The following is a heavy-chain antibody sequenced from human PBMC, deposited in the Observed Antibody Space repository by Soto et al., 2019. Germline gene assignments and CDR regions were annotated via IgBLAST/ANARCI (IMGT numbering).Heavy chain of an antibody. CDR1: GFTFSSYA. V-gene: IGHV3-64*01. D-gene: IGHD2-21*02. Sequence: GGSLRLSCAASGFTFSSYAMHWVRQAPGKGLEYVSAISSSGGSTFYANSVKGRFTISRGNSKNTLYLQMGSLRAEDMAVYYCAKDLFAYCGGDCYSALSYWGQGTLVTVSS. CDR3: AKDLFAYCGGDCYSALSY. J-gene: IGHJ4*02. CDR2: ISSSGGST.